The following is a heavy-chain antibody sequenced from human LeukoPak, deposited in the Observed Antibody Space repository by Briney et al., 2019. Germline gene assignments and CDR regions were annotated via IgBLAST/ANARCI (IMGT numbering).Heavy chain of an antibody. Sequence: ASVKVSCKASGYTFLSYGISWVRQASGQGLEWMGWISAYNGNTDYAQNLQGRVTMTTDTSTSTAYMELRSLRSDDTAVYYCARQSRTTWNYYYYGMDVWGQGTTVTVSS. CDR2: ISAYNGNT. V-gene: IGHV1-18*01. CDR3: ARQSRTTWNYYYYGMDV. D-gene: IGHD1-1*01. CDR1: GYTFLSYG. J-gene: IGHJ6*02.